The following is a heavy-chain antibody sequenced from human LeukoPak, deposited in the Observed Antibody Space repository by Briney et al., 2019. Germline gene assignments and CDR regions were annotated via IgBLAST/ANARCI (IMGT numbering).Heavy chain of an antibody. J-gene: IGHJ4*02. CDR2: ISWNSGSI. D-gene: IGHD3-10*01. CDR3: AKDGLLWFGEQSPRGFDY. CDR1: GFTFDDYA. Sequence: PGGSLRLSCAASGFTFDDYAMHWVRQAPGKGLEWVSGISWNSGSIGYADSVKGRFTISRDNAKNSLYLQMNSLRAEDTALYYCAKDGLLWFGEQSPRGFDYWGQGTLVTVSS. V-gene: IGHV3-9*01.